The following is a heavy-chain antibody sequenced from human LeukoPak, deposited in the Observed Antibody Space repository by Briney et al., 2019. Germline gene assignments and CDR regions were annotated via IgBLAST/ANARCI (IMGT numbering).Heavy chain of an antibody. CDR2: ISWNSGSI. D-gene: IGHD2-2*01. V-gene: IGHV3-9*01. CDR1: GFTFDDYA. CDR3: AKALGYCSSTSCPRYYYYGMDV. J-gene: IGHJ6*02. Sequence: GRSLRLSCAASGFTFDDYAMHWVRQAPGKGLEWVSGISWNSGSIGYADSVKGRFTISRDNAKNSLYLQMNSLRAEDTALYYCAKALGYCSSTSCPRYYYYGMDVWGQGTTVTVSS.